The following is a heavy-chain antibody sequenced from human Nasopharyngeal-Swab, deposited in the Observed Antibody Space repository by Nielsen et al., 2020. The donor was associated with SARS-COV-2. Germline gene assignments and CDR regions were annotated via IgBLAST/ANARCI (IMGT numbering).Heavy chain of an antibody. V-gene: IGHV1-18*01. CDR2: ISAYNGNT. CDR3: ARGIAAAEHYYYYMDV. J-gene: IGHJ6*03. D-gene: IGHD6-13*01. Sequence: WVRQAPGQGLEWMGWISAYNGNTNYAQKLQGRVTMTTDTSTSTAYMELRSLRSDDTAVYYCARGIAAAEHYYYYMDVWGKGTTVTVSS.